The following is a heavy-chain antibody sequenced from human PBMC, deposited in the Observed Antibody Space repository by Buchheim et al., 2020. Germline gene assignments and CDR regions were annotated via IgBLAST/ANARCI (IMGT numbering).Heavy chain of an antibody. CDR2: ISYDGSNK. D-gene: IGHD1-1*01. J-gene: IGHJ4*02. CDR1: GFTFSSYG. CDR3: AKDTVTTETIDY. V-gene: IGHV3-30*18. Sequence: QVQLVESGGGVVQPGRSLRLSCAASGFTFSSYGMHWVRQAPGKGLEWVAVISYDGSNKYYADSVKGRFTISRDNSKTTLYLQMNSLRAEDTAVYYCAKDTVTTETIDYWGQGTL.